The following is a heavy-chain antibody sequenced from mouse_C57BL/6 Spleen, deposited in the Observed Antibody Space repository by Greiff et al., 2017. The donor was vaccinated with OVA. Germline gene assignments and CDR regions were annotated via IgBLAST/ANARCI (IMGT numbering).Heavy chain of an antibody. V-gene: IGHV1-53*01. Sequence: QVQLKQSGTELVKPGASVKLSCKASGYTFTSYWMHWVKQRPGQGLEWIGNINPSNGGTNYNEKFKSKATLTVDKSSSTAYMQLSSLTSEDSAVYYCARDGLTTDYAMDYWGQGTSVTVSS. J-gene: IGHJ4*01. CDR2: INPSNGGT. CDR1: GYTFTSYW. CDR3: ARDGLTTDYAMDY. D-gene: IGHD1-1*01.